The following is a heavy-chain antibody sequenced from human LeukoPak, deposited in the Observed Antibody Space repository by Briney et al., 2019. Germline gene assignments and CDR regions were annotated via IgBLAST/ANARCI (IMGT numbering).Heavy chain of an antibody. CDR2: ISSSGSTI. J-gene: IGHJ4*02. CDR1: GFTFSSYE. V-gene: IGHV3-48*03. CDR3: ARGTSMVAAVNFDY. Sequence: GGSLRLSCAASGFTFSSYEMNWVRQAPGKGLEWVSYISSSGSTIYYADSVKGRFTISRDNAKNSLYLQMNSLRAEDTAVYYCARGTSMVAAVNFDYWGQGTLVTVSS. D-gene: IGHD5-12*01.